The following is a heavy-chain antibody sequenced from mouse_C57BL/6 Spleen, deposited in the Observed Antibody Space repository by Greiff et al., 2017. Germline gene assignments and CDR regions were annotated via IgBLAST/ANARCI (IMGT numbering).Heavy chain of an antibody. Sequence: VQLQQSGPELVKPGASVKISCKASGYSFTGYYMNWVKQSPEKSLEWIGEINPSTGGTTYNQKFKAKATLTVDKSSSTAYMQLKSLTSEDSAVYYCARLTTVVGGDWYFDVWGTGTTVTVSS. CDR1: GYSFTGYY. V-gene: IGHV1-42*01. CDR2: INPSTGGT. D-gene: IGHD1-1*01. J-gene: IGHJ1*03. CDR3: ARLTTVVGGDWYFDV.